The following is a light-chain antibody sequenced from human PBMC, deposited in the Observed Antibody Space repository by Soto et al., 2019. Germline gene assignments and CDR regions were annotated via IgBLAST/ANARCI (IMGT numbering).Light chain of an antibody. J-gene: IGLJ1*01. V-gene: IGLV2-11*01. CDR3: CAYADTLHV. CDR2: DVR. CDR1: SSDVGSYKD. Sequence: QSALTQPRSVSGSPGQSVSISCTGTSSDVGSYKDVSWYHHHTGKAPKLMIYDVRERPSWVPDRFSVSKSGNTSSLTISGLQAEDEANYYCCAYADTLHVFGPGTKVNDL.